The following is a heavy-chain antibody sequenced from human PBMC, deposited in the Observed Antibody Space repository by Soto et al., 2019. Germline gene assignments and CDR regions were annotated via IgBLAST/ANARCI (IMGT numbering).Heavy chain of an antibody. CDR3: ARGVPFDY. D-gene: IGHD3-10*01. V-gene: IGHV2-5*02. CDR2: IYWDDDK. Sequence: QITLKESGPTLLKPTETLTLTCTFSEFSLSTSGVAVGWIRQPPGKALEWLALIYWDDDKRYSPSLKSRLTITKDTSKNQVVLTMTNMDPADTATYYGARGVPFDYWGQGTLVTVSS. J-gene: IGHJ4*02. CDR1: EFSLSTSGVA.